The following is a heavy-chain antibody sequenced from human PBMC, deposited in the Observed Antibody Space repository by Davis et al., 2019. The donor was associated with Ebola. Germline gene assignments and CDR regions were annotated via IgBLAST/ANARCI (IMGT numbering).Heavy chain of an antibody. CDR1: GFRFSAYG. J-gene: IGHJ2*01. Sequence: GGSLRLSCAASGFRFSAYGMHWVRQAPGKGLEWVSSISYDGHNKYYADSVKGRFTISRDNSKDTIYLQMNSLRAEDTAMYYCARNQYYYDSSGYYRYFDLWGRGTLVTVSS. CDR3: ARNQYYYDSSGYYRYFDL. CDR2: ISYDGHNK. V-gene: IGHV3-30*03. D-gene: IGHD3-22*01.